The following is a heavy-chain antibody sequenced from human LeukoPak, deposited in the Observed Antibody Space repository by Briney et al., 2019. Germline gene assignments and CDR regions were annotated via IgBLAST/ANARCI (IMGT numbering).Heavy chain of an antibody. CDR1: AGSISSHY. CDR3: ARANRGYYDSSGYSPWFDP. V-gene: IGHV4-59*11. CDR2: IYYSGST. J-gene: IGHJ5*02. D-gene: IGHD3-22*01. Sequence: SETLSLTCTVSAGSISSHYWSWIRQPPGQGLEWIGYIYYSGSTNYNPSLKSRVTISVDTSKNQISLKLSSVTAADTAVYYCARANRGYYDSSGYSPWFDPWGQGTLVTVSS.